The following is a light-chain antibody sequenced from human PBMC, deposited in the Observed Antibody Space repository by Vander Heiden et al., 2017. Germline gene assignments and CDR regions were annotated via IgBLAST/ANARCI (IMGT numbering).Light chain of an antibody. Sequence: DIQMTHSPSSLSASVGDRVTITCRESQSISSYLNWYQQKPGKAPKLLIYAASSLQSGVPSRFSGSGSGTDFTLTISSLQPEDFATYYCQQSYSTPRTFGQGTKLEIK. J-gene: IGKJ2*02. CDR1: QSISSY. V-gene: IGKV1-39*01. CDR2: AAS. CDR3: QQSYSTPRT.